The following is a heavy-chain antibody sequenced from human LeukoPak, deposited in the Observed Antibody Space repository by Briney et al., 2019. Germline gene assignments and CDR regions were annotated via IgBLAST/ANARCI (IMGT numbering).Heavy chain of an antibody. CDR2: ISGSGGST. D-gene: IGHD3-3*01. CDR3: AKDTYDFWSGFDY. CDR1: GFTFSNYA. V-gene: IGHV3-23*01. Sequence: QAGGSLRLSCAASGFTFSNYAVSWVRQAPGKGLAWVSTISGSGGSTYYTGSVKGRFTISRDNSKNTLYLQMNSRRAEDTAIYYCAKDTYDFWSGFDYWGRGTLVTVSS. J-gene: IGHJ4*02.